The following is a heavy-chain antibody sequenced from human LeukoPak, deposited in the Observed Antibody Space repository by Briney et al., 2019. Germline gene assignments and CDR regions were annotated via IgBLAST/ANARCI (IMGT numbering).Heavy chain of an antibody. D-gene: IGHD2-2*01. Sequence: ASVKVSCKASGYTFTSDDINWVRQATGQGLEWMGWMNPNSGNTGYAQKFQGRVTMTRNTSISTAYMELSSLRSEDTAVYYCARGPPTKYCSSTSCGAYYYYGMDVWGQGTTVTVSS. CDR1: GYTFTSDD. CDR2: MNPNSGNT. J-gene: IGHJ6*02. CDR3: ARGPPTKYCSSTSCGAYYYYGMDV. V-gene: IGHV1-8*01.